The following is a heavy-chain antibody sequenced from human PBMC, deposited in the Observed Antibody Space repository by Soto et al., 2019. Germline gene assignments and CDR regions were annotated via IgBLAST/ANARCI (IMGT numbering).Heavy chain of an antibody. D-gene: IGHD6-6*01. CDR3: TRRPKSPLYGSSSPCDR. CDR2: IYYSGNT. V-gene: IGHV4-39*01. Sequence: SETLSLTCTVSGGSISSSSYYWGWIRQPPGKGLEWIGSIYYSGNTYYNPSLKSRVTISVDTSKNQFSLKLSSVTAADTAVYCCTRRPKSPLYGSSSPCDRWGQGTLVTVSS. J-gene: IGHJ5*02. CDR1: GGSISSSSYY.